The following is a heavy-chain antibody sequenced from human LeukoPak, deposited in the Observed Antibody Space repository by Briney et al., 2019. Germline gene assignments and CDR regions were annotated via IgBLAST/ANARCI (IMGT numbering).Heavy chain of an antibody. CDR3: AKDSYDILTGYYTIHYYYYMDV. CDR2: IRYDGSNK. V-gene: IGHV3-30*02. D-gene: IGHD3-9*01. CDR1: GFTFSSYG. J-gene: IGHJ6*03. Sequence: GRSLRLSCAASGFTFSSYGMHWVRQAPGKGLEWVAFIRYDGSNKYYADSVKGRFTISRDNSKNTLYLQMNSLRAEDTAVYYCAKDSYDILTGYYTIHYYYYMDVWGKGTTVTISS.